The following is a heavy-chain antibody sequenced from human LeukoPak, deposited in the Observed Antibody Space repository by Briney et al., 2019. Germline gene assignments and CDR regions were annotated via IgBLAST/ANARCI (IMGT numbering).Heavy chain of an antibody. CDR1: GGSFSGYY. D-gene: IGHD3-10*01. Sequence: SSETLSLTCAVYGGSFSGYYWSWIRQPPGKGLEWIGEINHSGSTNYNPSLKSRVTISVDTSKNQFSLKLSSVTAADTAVYYCARAKPKNMVRGLIMRRESRYYFDYWGQGTLVTVSS. V-gene: IGHV4-34*01. CDR3: ARAKPKNMVRGLIMRRESRYYFDY. CDR2: INHSGST. J-gene: IGHJ4*02.